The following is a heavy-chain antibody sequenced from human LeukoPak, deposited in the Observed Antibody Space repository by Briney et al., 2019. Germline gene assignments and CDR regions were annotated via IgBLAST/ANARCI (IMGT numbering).Heavy chain of an antibody. V-gene: IGHV3-73*01. CDR2: IYKKDNFYAI. CDR1: GFTFSGPA. D-gene: IGHD1-26*01. CDR3: TRASGTYNWLDP. Sequence: GGSLRLSCAASGFTFSGPAIHWVRQSSGKGLEWVGHIYKKDNFYAITSAGPGTGGFTISREFSKNTSYLKMNSLKTEDTALYYCTRASGTYNWLDPWGQGTLVTVSS. J-gene: IGHJ5*02.